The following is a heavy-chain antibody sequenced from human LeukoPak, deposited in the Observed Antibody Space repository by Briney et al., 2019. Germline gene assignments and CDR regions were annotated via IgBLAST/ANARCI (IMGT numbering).Heavy chain of an antibody. CDR1: GFTFTSYA. Sequence: GGSLRLSCAASGFTFTSYAMHWVRQAPGQRLEWMGWINAGNGNTKYSQKFQGRVTITRDTSASTAYMELSSLRSEDTAVYYCARPRRIAAAECYFDYWGQGTLVTVSS. J-gene: IGHJ4*02. CDR3: ARPRRIAAAECYFDY. CDR2: INAGNGNT. V-gene: IGHV1-3*01. D-gene: IGHD6-13*01.